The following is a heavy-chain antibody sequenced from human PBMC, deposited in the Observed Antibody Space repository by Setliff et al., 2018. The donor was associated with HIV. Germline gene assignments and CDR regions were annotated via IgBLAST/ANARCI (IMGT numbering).Heavy chain of an antibody. CDR1: GDSISTGGYY. V-gene: IGHV4-31*03. CDR2: IYNSGGT. Sequence: PSETLSLTCTVSGDSISTGGYYWSWIRQHPGKGLEWIGYIYNSGGTYYNPSLKSRITMSIDTSKNQFSLKLNSVTAADTAVYFCARASRWGSIPFDYWGQGTLVTVSS. J-gene: IGHJ4*02. D-gene: IGHD2-21*01. CDR3: ARASRWGSIPFDY.